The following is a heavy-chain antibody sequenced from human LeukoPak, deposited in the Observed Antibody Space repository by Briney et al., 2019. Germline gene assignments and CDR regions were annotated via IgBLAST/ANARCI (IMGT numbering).Heavy chain of an antibody. CDR3: ARGDTMVRGVGAFDI. V-gene: IGHV4-34*01. CDR2: INHSGST. D-gene: IGHD3-10*01. CDR1: GFTFSDYY. J-gene: IGHJ3*02. Sequence: GSLRLSCSASGFTFSDYYMSWVRQAPGKGLEWIGEINHSGSTNYNLPLKSRVTISVDTSKNQFSLKLSSVTAADTAVYYCARGDTMVRGVGAFDIWGQGTMVTVSS.